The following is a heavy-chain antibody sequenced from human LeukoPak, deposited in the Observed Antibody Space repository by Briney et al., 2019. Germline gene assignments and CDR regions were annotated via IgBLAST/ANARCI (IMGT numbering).Heavy chain of an antibody. CDR3: ARDTAMVTYWFDP. Sequence: ASVKVSCKASGYTFTGYYMHWVRQAPGQGLEWMGWINPNSGGTNYAQKFQGRVTMTRDTSISTAYMERSRLRSDDTAVYYCARDTAMVTYWFDPWGQGTLVTVSS. CDR2: INPNSGGT. D-gene: IGHD5-18*01. J-gene: IGHJ5*02. V-gene: IGHV1-2*02. CDR1: GYTFTGYY.